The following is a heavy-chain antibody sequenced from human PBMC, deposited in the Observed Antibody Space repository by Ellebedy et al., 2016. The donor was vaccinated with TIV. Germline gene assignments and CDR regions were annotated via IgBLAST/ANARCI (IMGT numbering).Heavy chain of an antibody. CDR3: ARDRDVAGFLGELGY. CDR2: ISGSANHI. J-gene: IGHJ4*02. V-gene: IGHV3-21*01. CDR1: GFTFSFYG. Sequence: GESLKISCVASGFTFSFYGMNWVRQAPGKGLGWVSSISGSANHIYNADSVKGRFTISRDNAENSLFLQMNSLRADDTAIYFCARDRDVAGFLGELGYWGQGTLVTVSS. D-gene: IGHD6-19*01.